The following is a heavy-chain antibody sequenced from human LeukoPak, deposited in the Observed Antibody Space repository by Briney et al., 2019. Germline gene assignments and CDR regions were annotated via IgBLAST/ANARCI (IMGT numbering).Heavy chain of an antibody. V-gene: IGHV1-69-2*01. CDR1: GYTFTDYY. D-gene: IGHD4-11*01. CDR3: ATDDYSGLLDY. Sequence: GASVKVSCKVSGYTFTDYYMHWVQQAPRKGLEWMGLVDPEDGETIYAEKFQGRVTITADTSTDTAYMELSSLRSEDTAVYYCATDDYSGLLDYWGQGTLVTVSS. J-gene: IGHJ4*02. CDR2: VDPEDGET.